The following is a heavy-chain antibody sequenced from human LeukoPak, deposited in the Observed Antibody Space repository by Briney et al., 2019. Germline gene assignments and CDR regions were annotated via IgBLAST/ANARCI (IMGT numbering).Heavy chain of an antibody. CDR3: VRSGFSVLFDY. CDR1: GFTFSSYA. V-gene: IGHV3-30-3*01. J-gene: IGHJ4*02. D-gene: IGHD3-22*01. Sequence: PGRSLRLSCAASGFTFSSYAMHWVRQAPGKGLEWVAVISYDGSNKYYADSVKGRFTISRDNSKNTLYLQMNSLRAEDTAVYYCVRSGFSVLFDYWGQGTLVTVSS. CDR2: ISYDGSNK.